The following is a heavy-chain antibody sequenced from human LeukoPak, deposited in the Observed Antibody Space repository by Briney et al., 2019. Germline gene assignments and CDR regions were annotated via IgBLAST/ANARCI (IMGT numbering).Heavy chain of an antibody. Sequence: PGGSLRLSCAASGFTVSGNYMSWVRQAPGKGLEWVGRIKSKTDGGTTDYAAPVKGRFTISRDDSKNTLYLQMNSLKTEDTAVYYCTTDLVSRWEMATMNYWGQGTLVTVSS. CDR2: IKSKTDGGTT. J-gene: IGHJ4*02. CDR1: GFTVSGNY. V-gene: IGHV3-15*01. CDR3: TTDLVSRWEMATMNY. D-gene: IGHD5-24*01.